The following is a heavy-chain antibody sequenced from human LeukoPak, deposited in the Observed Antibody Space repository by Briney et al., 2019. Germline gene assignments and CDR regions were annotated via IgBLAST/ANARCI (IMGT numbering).Heavy chain of an antibody. D-gene: IGHD1-26*01. CDR2: IRYDGSNK. CDR3: ATRAGYSGSY. J-gene: IGHJ4*02. CDR1: GFTFSSSY. V-gene: IGHV3-30*02. Sequence: QSGGSLRLSCVASGFTFSSSYMHWVRQAPGKGLEWVAFIRYDGSNKYYADSVKGRFTISRDNSKNTLYLQMNSLRAEDTAVYYCATRAGYSGSYWGQGTLVTVSS.